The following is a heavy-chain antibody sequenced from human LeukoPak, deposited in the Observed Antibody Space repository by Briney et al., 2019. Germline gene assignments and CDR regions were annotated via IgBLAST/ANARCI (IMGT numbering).Heavy chain of an antibody. CDR1: GYTFTSYY. V-gene: IGHV1-69*13. CDR3: ARGHSSGWTWDY. J-gene: IGHJ4*02. D-gene: IGHD6-19*01. Sequence: SVKVSCKASGYTFTSYYMHWVRQAPGQGLEWMGGIIPIFGTANYAQKFQGRVTITADESTSTAYMELSSLRSEDTAVYYCARGHSSGWTWDYWGQGTLVTVSS. CDR2: IIPIFGTA.